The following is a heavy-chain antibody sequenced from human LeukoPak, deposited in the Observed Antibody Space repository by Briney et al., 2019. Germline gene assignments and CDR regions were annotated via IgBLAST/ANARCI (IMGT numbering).Heavy chain of an antibody. J-gene: IGHJ3*02. V-gene: IGHV5-51*01. Sequence: GESLKISCKGSGYSFTTYWIGWVRQMPGKGLEWMGIIYPGDSDTRYSPSFQGQVTISADKSITTAYLRWSSLKASDTAMYYCARQGHSSGWSAFDIWGQGTMVTVSS. D-gene: IGHD6-19*01. CDR1: GYSFTTYW. CDR2: IYPGDSDT. CDR3: ARQGHSSGWSAFDI.